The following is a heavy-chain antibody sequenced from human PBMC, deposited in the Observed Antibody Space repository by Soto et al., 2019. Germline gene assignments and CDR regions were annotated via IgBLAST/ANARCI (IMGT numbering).Heavy chain of an antibody. V-gene: IGHV4-59*01. CDR1: GGSISSYY. CDR3: ARIPYYYDSSGYFDY. J-gene: IGHJ4*02. D-gene: IGHD3-22*01. CDR2: IYYSGST. Sequence: KPSETLSLTCTVSGGSISSYYWSWIRQPPGKGLEWIGYIYYSGSTNYNPSLKSRVTISVDTSKNQFSLKLSSVTAADTAVYYCARIPYYYDSSGYFDYWGQGTLVTVSS.